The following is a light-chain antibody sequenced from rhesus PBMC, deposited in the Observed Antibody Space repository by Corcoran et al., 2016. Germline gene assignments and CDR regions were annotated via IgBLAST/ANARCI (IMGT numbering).Light chain of an antibody. J-gene: IGKJ1*01. CDR3: QQGYSYPWT. CDR1: QSLSNY. CDR2: RAS. V-gene: IGKV1S9*01. Sequence: DIQMTQSPSSLSASVGDRVTITCQASQSLSNYLNWYQLKPGEIPKLLIYRASSLQSGIPSRFSGSGSGTCFTLTISILQPEDFATYYCQQGYSYPWTFGQGTKVEIK.